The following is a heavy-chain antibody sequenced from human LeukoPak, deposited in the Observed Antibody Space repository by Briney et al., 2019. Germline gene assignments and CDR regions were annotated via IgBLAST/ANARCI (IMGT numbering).Heavy chain of an antibody. CDR1: GGSISSSSYY. CDR3: ARQGGYSYTGEAFFVY. CDR2: IYYSGST. J-gene: IGHJ4*02. V-gene: IGHV4-39*01. Sequence: SETLSLTCTVSGGSISSSSYYWGWIRQPPGKGLEWIGSIYYSGSTYYNPSLKSRVTISVDTSKNQFSLKLSSVTAADTAVYYCARQGGYSYTGEAFFVYWGQGTLVTVSS. D-gene: IGHD5-18*01.